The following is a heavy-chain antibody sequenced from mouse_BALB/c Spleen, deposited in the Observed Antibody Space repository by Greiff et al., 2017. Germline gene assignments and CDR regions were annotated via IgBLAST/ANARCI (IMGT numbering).Heavy chain of an antibody. CDR2: IDPSDSET. D-gene: IGHD1-1*01. J-gene: IGHJ2*01. Sequence: VQLQESGPQLVRPGASVKISCKASGYSFTSYWMHWVKQRPGQGLEWIGMIDPSDSETRLNQKFKDKATLTVDKSSSTAYMQLSSPTSEDSAVYYCARGPTVVATDYWGQGTTLTVSS. V-gene: IGHV1S126*01. CDR3: ARGPTVVATDY. CDR1: GYSFTSYW.